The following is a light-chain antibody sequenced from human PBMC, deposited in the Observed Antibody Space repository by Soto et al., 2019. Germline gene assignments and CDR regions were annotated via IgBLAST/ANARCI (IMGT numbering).Light chain of an antibody. CDR1: SSDVGGYNY. CDR3: SSYTSSSAYV. J-gene: IGLJ1*01. Sequence: LSQPASVSGSPGQSITISCTGTSSDVGGYNYVSWYQQHPGKAPKLMIYDVSNRPSGVSNRFSGSKSGNTASLTISGLQAEDEADYYCSSYTSSSAYVFGTGTKVTVL. V-gene: IGLV2-14*01. CDR2: DVS.